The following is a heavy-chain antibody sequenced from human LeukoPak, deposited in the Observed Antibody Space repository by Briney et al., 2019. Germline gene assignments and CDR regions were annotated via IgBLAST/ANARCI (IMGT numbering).Heavy chain of an antibody. CDR3: ARDRAAPTWFFDL. D-gene: IGHD2-15*01. CDR2: ISADSNTI. V-gene: IGHV3-48*02. CDR1: GFTFSIYS. Sequence: PGGSLRLSCAASGFTFSIYSMNWVRQASGEGLEWLSYISADSNTIYYADSVKGRFTISRDNAKTSLYLQMNTLRDEDTAVYYCARDRAAPTWFFDLWGRGTLVLVSS. J-gene: IGHJ2*01.